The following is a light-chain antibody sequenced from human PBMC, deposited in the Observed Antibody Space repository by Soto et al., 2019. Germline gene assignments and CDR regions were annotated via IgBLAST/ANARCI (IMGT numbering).Light chain of an antibody. V-gene: IGKV3-20*01. CDR2: GAS. Sequence: EIVLTQSPGTLSLSPGERATLSCRTSQSVSNNYLAWYQQKPGQAPRLLIYGASSRATGIPDRFSGSGSGTDFTLSSSRLEPDEFAGYYCQQYSSLWTFGQGTKVEIK. J-gene: IGKJ1*01. CDR3: QQYSSLWT. CDR1: QSVSNNY.